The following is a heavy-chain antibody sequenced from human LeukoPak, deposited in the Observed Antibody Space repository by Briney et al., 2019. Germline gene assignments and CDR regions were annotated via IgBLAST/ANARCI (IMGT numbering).Heavy chain of an antibody. D-gene: IGHD6-19*01. Sequence: PSETLSLTCTVSGGSIRSSSSYWGWIRQAPGKGLEWVSAISGSGGSTYYADSVKGRFTISRDNSKNTLYLQMNSLRAEDTAVYYCAKQALPTGWYSNIDYWGQGTLVTVSS. V-gene: IGHV3-23*01. CDR3: AKQALPTGWYSNIDY. CDR1: GGSIRSSSSY. J-gene: IGHJ4*02. CDR2: ISGSGGST.